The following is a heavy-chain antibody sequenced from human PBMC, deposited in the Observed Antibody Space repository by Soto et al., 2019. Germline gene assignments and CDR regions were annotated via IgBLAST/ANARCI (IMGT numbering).Heavy chain of an antibody. CDR3: ATAHSSGYYYDFDY. V-gene: IGHV1-2*04. J-gene: IGHJ4*02. CDR2: INPDTGGT. CDR1: GYAFNDYY. Sequence: ASVKVSCKASGYAFNDYYIHWVRQAPGQGPQWMGWINPDTGGTNYDQKFEDSVSLTRDASITTAYMELSSLRSEDTAVYYCATAHSSGYYYDFDYWGQGTLVTVSS. D-gene: IGHD3-22*01.